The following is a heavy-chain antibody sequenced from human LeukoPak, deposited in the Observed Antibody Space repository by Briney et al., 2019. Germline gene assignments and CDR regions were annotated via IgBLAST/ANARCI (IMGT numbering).Heavy chain of an antibody. CDR3: VRVSRSIFGILPLLDY. J-gene: IGHJ4*02. CDR1: GFSFSSHE. D-gene: IGHD3-3*01. CDR2: ISGSDNTM. V-gene: IGHV3-48*03. Sequence: GGSLRLSCVASGFSFSSHEMNWVRQAPGKGLEWLSYISGSDNTMYYADSVKGRFTMSRDNAKNSVYLQMNSLRAEDTAVYYCVRVSRSIFGILPLLDYWGQGTLVTVSS.